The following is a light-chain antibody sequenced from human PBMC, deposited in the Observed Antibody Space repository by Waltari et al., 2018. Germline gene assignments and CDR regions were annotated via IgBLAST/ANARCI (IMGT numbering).Light chain of an antibody. Sequence: DIVMTQSPDSLAVSLGERATINCNSSQNILYSSNNKNYLAWFQQKPGQPPKLLIYSASTRESGVPERFSGSGSGTDFTLTINSLQAEDVAVYYCQQYYSAPITFGQGTRLEIK. CDR1: QNILYSSNNKNY. CDR3: QQYYSAPIT. CDR2: SAS. J-gene: IGKJ5*01. V-gene: IGKV4-1*01.